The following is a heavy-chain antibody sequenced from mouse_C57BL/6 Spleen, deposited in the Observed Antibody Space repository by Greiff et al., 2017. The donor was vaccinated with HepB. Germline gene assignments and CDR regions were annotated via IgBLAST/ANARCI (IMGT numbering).Heavy chain of an antibody. CDR3: AGHLDWDAAWFAY. CDR1: GFSLTSYG. Sequence: VKLVESGPGLVQPSQSLSITCTVSGFSLTSYGVHWVRQSPGKGLEWLGAIWSGGSSDYNAAFISRLSISKDNSKSQFFFKMNSLQADDTALYYCAGHLDWDAAWFAYWGQGTLVTVSA. D-gene: IGHD4-1*01. CDR2: IWSGGSS. V-gene: IGHV2-2*01. J-gene: IGHJ3*01.